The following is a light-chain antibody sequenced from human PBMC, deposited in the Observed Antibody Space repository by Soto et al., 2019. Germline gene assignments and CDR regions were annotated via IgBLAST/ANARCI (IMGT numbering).Light chain of an antibody. CDR2: GAS. Sequence: EVVITQSPATLSVSPGERATLSCRASQSVGNSHVAWYQQRRGLPPRLLIYGASNRATGIPDRFSGSGSGADFILTISRLEPEDFAVYFCHQYGNSPPGTFGQGTRL. CDR3: HQYGNSPPGT. CDR1: QSVGNSH. J-gene: IGKJ5*01. V-gene: IGKV3-20*01.